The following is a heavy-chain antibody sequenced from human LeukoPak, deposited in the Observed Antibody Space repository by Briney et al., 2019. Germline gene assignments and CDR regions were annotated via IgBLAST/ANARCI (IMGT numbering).Heavy chain of an antibody. CDR2: IRYDGSNK. CDR1: GFTFSSYG. D-gene: IGHD1/OR15-1a*01. Sequence: GALRLSCAASGFTFSSYGMHWVRQAPGKGLEWVAFIRYDGSNKYYADSVKGRFTISRDNAKNSLYLQMNSLRAEDTAVYYCARNKRGDFWGQGALVTVSS. V-gene: IGHV3-30*02. CDR3: ARNKRGDF. J-gene: IGHJ4*02.